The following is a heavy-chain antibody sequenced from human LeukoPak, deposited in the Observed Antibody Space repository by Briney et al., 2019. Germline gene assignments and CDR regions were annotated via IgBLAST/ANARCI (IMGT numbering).Heavy chain of an antibody. J-gene: IGHJ4*02. D-gene: IGHD5-12*01. Sequence: GGSLRLSRAASGFTFSGYFMNWIRQAPGKSLEWVSYISPGSDYTNYADSVKGRFTISRDNAKNSLYLQMNSLRAEDTAVYFCARSGYSGYDPDYWGQGTLVTVSS. CDR3: ARSGYSGYDPDY. CDR2: ISPGSDYT. CDR1: GFTFSGYF. V-gene: IGHV3-11*06.